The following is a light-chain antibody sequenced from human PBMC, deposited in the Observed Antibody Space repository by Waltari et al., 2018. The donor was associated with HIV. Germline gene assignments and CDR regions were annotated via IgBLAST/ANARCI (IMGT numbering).Light chain of an antibody. Sequence: QSVLTQPPSASGTPGQRVTISCSGSRSNIGSNYVYWYQQLPGTAPKLRIYRNNERPSGVPDRFSGSKSGTSASLAISGLRSEDEADYYCAAWDDTLSGPDFGTGTKVTVL. CDR2: RNN. J-gene: IGLJ1*01. V-gene: IGLV1-47*01. CDR1: RSNIGSNY. CDR3: AAWDDTLSGPD.